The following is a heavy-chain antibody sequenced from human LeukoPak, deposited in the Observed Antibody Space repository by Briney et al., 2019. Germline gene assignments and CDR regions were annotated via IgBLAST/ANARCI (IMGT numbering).Heavy chain of an antibody. J-gene: IGHJ3*02. CDR2: ISRTSIAI. CDR3: AGETEKVGATTWSAFDI. D-gene: IGHD1-26*01. CDR1: GFTFSNYS. V-gene: IGHV3-48*02. Sequence: PGGSLRLSCAASGFTFSNYSMNWVRQAPGKGLEWISYISRTSIAIYYADPVKGRFTISRDNAKNSLCLQMNSLGDEDTAVYYCAGETEKVGATTWSAFDIWGQGTMVAVSS.